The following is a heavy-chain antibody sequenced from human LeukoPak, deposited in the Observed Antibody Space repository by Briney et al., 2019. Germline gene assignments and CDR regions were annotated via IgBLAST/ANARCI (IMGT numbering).Heavy chain of an antibody. CDR3: TTEPPMDFFVVLPA. V-gene: IGHV3-30*02. CDR2: IRYDGSNK. Sequence: PGGSLRLSCAASGFTFSSYGIHWVRQAPGEGLEWVAFIRYDGSNKYYADSVKGRFTISRDNSKNTLYLQMNSLRAEDTAVYYCTTEPPMDFFVVLPAWGQGTLVTVSS. CDR1: GFTFSSYG. J-gene: IGHJ5*02. D-gene: IGHD2-2*01.